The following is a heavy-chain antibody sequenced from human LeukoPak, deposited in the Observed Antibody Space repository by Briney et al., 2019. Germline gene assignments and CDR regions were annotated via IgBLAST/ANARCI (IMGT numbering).Heavy chain of an antibody. CDR1: GGSISSYY. V-gene: IGHV4-4*09. CDR3: ARRGYWSPFDY. CDR2: IYTSGST. Sequence: SETLSLTCTVSGGSISSYYWSWIRKPPGKELKGIGYIYTSGSTNYNPSLKSRVTISVDTSKNQFSLKLSSVTAADTAVYYCARRGYWSPFDYWGQGTLVTVSS. J-gene: IGHJ4*02. D-gene: IGHD2-8*02.